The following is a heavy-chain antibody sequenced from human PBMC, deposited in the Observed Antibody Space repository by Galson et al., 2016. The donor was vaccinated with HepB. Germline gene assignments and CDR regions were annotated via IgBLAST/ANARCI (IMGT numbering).Heavy chain of an antibody. CDR1: GFTFSRYN. CDR3: AREADFYDSTGYFPPFAY. J-gene: IGHJ4*02. D-gene: IGHD3-22*01. Sequence: SLRLSCAGSGFTFSRYNMNWVRQAPGKGLEWLADISISGSTVYYADSVKGRLPISRDKDKNSVYLQMDSLRDEDTAVYYCAREADFYDSTGYFPPFAYWGQGILVTVSS. V-gene: IGHV3-48*02. CDR2: ISISGSTV.